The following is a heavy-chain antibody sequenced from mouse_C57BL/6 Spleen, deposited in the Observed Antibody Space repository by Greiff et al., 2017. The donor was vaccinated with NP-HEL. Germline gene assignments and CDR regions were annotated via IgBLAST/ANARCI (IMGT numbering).Heavy chain of an antibody. D-gene: IGHD2-2*01. CDR2: IWSDGST. CDR1: GFSLTSYG. V-gene: IGHV2-6-1*01. J-gene: IGHJ4*01. CDR3: ARHYGYDGNYAMDY. Sequence: VKLMESGPGLVAPSQSLSITCTVSGFSLTSYGVHWVRQPPGKGLEWLVVIWSDGSTTYNSALKSRLSISKDNSKSQVFLKMNSLQTDDTAMYYCARHYGYDGNYAMDYWGQGTSVTVSS.